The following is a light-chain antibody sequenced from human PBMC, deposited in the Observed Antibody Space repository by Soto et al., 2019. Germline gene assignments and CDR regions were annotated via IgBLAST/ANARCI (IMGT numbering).Light chain of an antibody. Sequence: DIQMTQSPSSLSASVGDRVTITCRASQSISSYLNWYQQKPGKAPKLLIYAASSLQSWVQSRFRGSGSVTDFTLTISSLPPDDFANYYCQQSYRTPPITFGQGPRLEIK. CDR3: QQSYRTPPIT. J-gene: IGKJ5*01. CDR1: QSISSY. CDR2: AAS. V-gene: IGKV1-39*01.